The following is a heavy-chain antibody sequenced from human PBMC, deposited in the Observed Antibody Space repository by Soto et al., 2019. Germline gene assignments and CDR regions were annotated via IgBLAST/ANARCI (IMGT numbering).Heavy chain of an antibody. CDR1: GFTFGSYS. Sequence: EVQLVESGGGLVEPGRSLRISCTASGFTFGSYSMSWFRQAPGKGLEWVSFIRRTVSGATAEYAASVKGRFTISRDDSKSIVYLQMNSLKSEDTAVYYCAREQGAITLVRGDVDYWGQGTLVTVSS. J-gene: IGHJ4*02. CDR2: IRRTVSGATA. D-gene: IGHD3-10*01. CDR3: AREQGAITLVRGDVDY. V-gene: IGHV3-49*03.